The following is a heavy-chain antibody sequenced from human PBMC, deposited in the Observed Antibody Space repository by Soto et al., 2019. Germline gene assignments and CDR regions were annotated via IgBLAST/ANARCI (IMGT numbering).Heavy chain of an antibody. Sequence: ASVKVSCKASGYTFSNYGITWVRQAPGQPLEWLGWISLYSDGTNYAQKFQGRVSMTTDTSTTTAYMELRSLRSDDTAVYYCARDYDQSGYDYFDPWGQGTLVTVSS. V-gene: IGHV1-18*01. CDR1: GYTFSNYG. J-gene: IGHJ5*02. CDR3: ARDYDQSGYDYFDP. D-gene: IGHD3-22*01. CDR2: ISLYSDGT.